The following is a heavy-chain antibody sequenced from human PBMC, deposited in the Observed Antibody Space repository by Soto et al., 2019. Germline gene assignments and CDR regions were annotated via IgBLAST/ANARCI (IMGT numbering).Heavy chain of an antibody. Sequence: PSETLSLTCTASPHSLNPGGSTSTWILPPQEKGLEWIGYIYYSGSTNYNPSLKSRVTRSVDTSKNQFSLKLSSVTAADTAVYYCARGLGYSSSSPWILDVWGQGTTVTVSS. D-gene: IGHD6-6*01. CDR2: IYYSGST. J-gene: IGHJ6*02. V-gene: IGHV4-61*08. CDR3: ARGLGYSSSSPWILDV. CDR1: PHSLNPGGST.